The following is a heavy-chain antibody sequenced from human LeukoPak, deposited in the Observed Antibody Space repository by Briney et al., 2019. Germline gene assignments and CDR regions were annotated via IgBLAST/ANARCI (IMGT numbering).Heavy chain of an antibody. CDR2: IYYSGST. V-gene: IGHV4-39*07. J-gene: IGHJ4*02. CDR3: ARLQIIVGATLDY. Sequence: SETLSLTCTVSGDSISSGGYYWGWIRQPPGKGLEWIASIYYSGSTHSNPFLKSRVTISVDTSKNQFSLKLSSVTAADTAVYYCARLQIIVGATLDYWGQGTLVTVSS. D-gene: IGHD1-26*01. CDR1: GDSISSGGYY.